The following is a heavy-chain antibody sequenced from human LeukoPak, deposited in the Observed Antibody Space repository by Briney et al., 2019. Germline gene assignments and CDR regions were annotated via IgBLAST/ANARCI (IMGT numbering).Heavy chain of an antibody. CDR2: IKQDGSEK. Sequence: QPGGSLTLSCAASGFTFSTSSFNWVRQAPVKGLEWVANIKQDGSEKYYVDSVKGRFTISRDNAKNSLYLQMNSLRAEDTAVYYCVRIPRIAAPHWWGQGTLVTVSS. J-gene: IGHJ4*02. CDR3: VRIPRIAAPHW. D-gene: IGHD6-6*01. CDR1: GFTFSTSS. V-gene: IGHV3-7*01.